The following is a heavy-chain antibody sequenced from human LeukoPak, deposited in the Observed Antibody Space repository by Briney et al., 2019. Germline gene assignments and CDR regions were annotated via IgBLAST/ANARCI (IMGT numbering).Heavy chain of an antibody. J-gene: IGHJ6*02. V-gene: IGHV3-11*01. CDR1: GFTSSNYY. CDR2: ISSSGGTT. Sequence: GGSLRLSCAASGFTSSNYYMTWIRQPPGKGPEWISYISSSGGTTTYVDSVKGRFTISRDNAKNSQYLQMNSLRADDTAVYYCARSNYYTVDVWGQGAAVTVSS. CDR3: ARSNYYTVDV.